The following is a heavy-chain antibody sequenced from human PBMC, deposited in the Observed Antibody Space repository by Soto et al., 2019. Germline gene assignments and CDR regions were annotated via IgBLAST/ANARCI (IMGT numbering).Heavy chain of an antibody. CDR2: ISYDGNNK. Sequence: PGGSLRLSCAASGFTFSSYGMHWVRQAPGKGLEWVAVISYDGNNKYYADSVKGRFTISRDNSKNTLYLQMNSLRAEDTAVYYCAKVMGYCTNGVCYRYYYGMDVWGQGTTVTVSS. J-gene: IGHJ6*02. V-gene: IGHV3-30*18. D-gene: IGHD2-8*01. CDR1: GFTFSSYG. CDR3: AKVMGYCTNGVCYRYYYGMDV.